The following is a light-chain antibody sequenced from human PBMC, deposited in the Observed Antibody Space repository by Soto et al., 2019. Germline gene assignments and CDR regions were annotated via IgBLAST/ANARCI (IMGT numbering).Light chain of an antibody. CDR3: QQRSNWPRVT. CDR2: DAS. Sequence: EIVLTQSPATLSLSPGERATLSCRASQTVSTYLAWYQQKPGQAPRLLIYDASNRATGIPARFSGSGSGTDFTLTISSLEPEDFAVYYCQQRSNWPRVTFGPGTKVGIK. V-gene: IGKV3-11*01. CDR1: QTVSTY. J-gene: IGKJ3*01.